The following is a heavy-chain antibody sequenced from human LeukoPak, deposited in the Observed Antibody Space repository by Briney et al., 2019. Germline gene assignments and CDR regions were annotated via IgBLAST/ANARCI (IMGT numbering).Heavy chain of an antibody. CDR1: GGSISSGSYY. CDR2: IYTSGST. D-gene: IGHD2-15*01. V-gene: IGHV4-61*02. CDR3: ARVWVRSGGSCYDP. Sequence: SETLSLTCTVSGGSISSGSYYWSWIRRPAGKGLEWIGRIYTSGSTNYNPSLKSRVTISVDTSKNQFSLKLSSVTAADTAVYYCARVWVRSGGSCYDPWGQGTLVTVSS. J-gene: IGHJ5*02.